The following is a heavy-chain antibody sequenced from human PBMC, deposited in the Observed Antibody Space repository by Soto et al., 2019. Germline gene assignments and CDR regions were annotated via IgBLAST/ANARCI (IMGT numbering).Heavy chain of an antibody. D-gene: IGHD6-19*01. CDR1: GYPFSSYG. CDR3: ARNSSGWFEDWFDP. Sequence: KVSCNAAGYPFSSYGIVWVRQAPGQGLEWMGWISAYNGNTNYAQKLQGRVTMTTDTSTGTAYMELRSLRSDDTAVYYCARNSSGWFEDWFDPCGQRTLVTVSS. V-gene: IGHV1-18*01. CDR2: ISAYNGNT. J-gene: IGHJ5*02.